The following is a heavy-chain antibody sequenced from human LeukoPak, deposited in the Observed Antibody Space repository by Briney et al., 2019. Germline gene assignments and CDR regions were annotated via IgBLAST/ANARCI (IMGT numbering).Heavy chain of an antibody. CDR1: GFTFSSYS. D-gene: IGHD3-9*01. J-gene: IGHJ3*02. CDR2: ISSSSSYI. CDR3: ASDILTGFDAFDI. V-gene: IGHV3-21*01. Sequence: AGGSLRLSCAASGFTFSSYSMNWVRQAPGKGLEWVSSISSSSSYIYYADSVKGRFTISRDNAKNSLYLQMNSLRAEDTAVYYCASDILTGFDAFDIRGQGTMVTVSS.